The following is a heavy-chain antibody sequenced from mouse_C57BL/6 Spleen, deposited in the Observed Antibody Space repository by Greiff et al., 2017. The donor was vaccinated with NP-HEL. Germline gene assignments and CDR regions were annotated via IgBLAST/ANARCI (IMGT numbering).Heavy chain of an antibody. CDR1: GYTFTSYW. V-gene: IGHV1-69*01. D-gene: IGHD1-2*01. J-gene: IGHJ3*01. Sequence: QVQLQQPGAELVMPGASVKLSCKASGYTFTSYWMHWVKQRPGQGLEWIGEIDPSDSYTNYNQKFKGKSTLTVDKSSSTAYMQLSSLTSEDSAVYYCAFTTAVEGFAYWGQGTLVTVSA. CDR3: AFTTAVEGFAY. CDR2: IDPSDSYT.